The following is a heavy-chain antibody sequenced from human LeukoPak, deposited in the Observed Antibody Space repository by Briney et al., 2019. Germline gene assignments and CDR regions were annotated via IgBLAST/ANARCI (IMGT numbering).Heavy chain of an antibody. D-gene: IGHD3-22*01. Sequence: GGSLRLSCSASGFTFRSYAIHWVRQAPGKGLDWVALISDDGSNKYYADSVKGRFTISRDNSKNTLYLQMNSLRAEDTAVYYCAKMKYYYDSSGYYYWGQGTLVTVSS. CDR1: GFTFRSYA. CDR3: AKMKYYYDSSGYYY. CDR2: ISDDGSNK. V-gene: IGHV3-30-3*02. J-gene: IGHJ4*02.